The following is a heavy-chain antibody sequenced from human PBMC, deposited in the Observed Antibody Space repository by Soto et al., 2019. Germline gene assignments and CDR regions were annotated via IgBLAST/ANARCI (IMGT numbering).Heavy chain of an antibody. J-gene: IGHJ6*02. CDR3: ARDPGSPGRFSYYYYGMDV. CDR1: GFTFSSYA. Sequence: QVQLVESGGGVVQPGRSLRLSCAASGFTFSSYAMHWVRQAPGKGLEWVAVISYDGSNKYYADSVKGRFTISRDNSKNTLYLQMNSLRAEDTAVYYCARDPGSPGRFSYYYYGMDVWGQGTTVTVSS. CDR2: ISYDGSNK. V-gene: IGHV3-30*04. D-gene: IGHD3-10*01.